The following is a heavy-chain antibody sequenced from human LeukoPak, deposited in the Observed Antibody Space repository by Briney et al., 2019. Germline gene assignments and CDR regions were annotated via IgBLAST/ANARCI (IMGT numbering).Heavy chain of an antibody. Sequence: HGGSLRLSCAASGFTFSSYSMNWVRQAPGKGLEWVSYISSSSSTIYYADSVKGRFTISRDNAKNSLYLQMNSLRAEDTAVYYCARGDGSPQLDYWGQGTLVTVSS. CDR3: ARGDGSPQLDY. J-gene: IGHJ4*02. V-gene: IGHV3-48*01. CDR1: GFTFSSYS. D-gene: IGHD3-10*01. CDR2: ISSSSSTI.